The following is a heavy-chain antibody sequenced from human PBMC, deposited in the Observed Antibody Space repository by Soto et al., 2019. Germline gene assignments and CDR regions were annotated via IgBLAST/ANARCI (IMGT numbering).Heavy chain of an antibody. J-gene: IGHJ4*02. V-gene: IGHV4-39*01. CDR2: IYYSGST. Sequence: QLQLQESGPGLVKPSETLSLTCTVSGGSISSSSYYWGWIRQPPGKGLEWIGSIYYSGSTYYNPSLKSRVTISVDTSKNQFSLKLSSVTAADTAVYYCASPWAVDFWSGYFDYWGQGTLVTVSS. D-gene: IGHD3-3*01. CDR1: GGSISSSSYY. CDR3: ASPWAVDFWSGYFDY.